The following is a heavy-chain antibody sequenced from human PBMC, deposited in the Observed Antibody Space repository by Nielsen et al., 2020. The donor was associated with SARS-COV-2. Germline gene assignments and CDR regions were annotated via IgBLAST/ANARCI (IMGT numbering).Heavy chain of an antibody. J-gene: IGHJ4*02. V-gene: IGHV4-61*01. CDR3: ARDRYSRLGELSSIDY. CDR2: IYYSGST. Sequence: SETLSLTCTVSGGSVSSGSYYWSWIRQPPGKGLEWIGYIYYSGSTNYNPSLKSRVTISVDTSKNQFSLKLSSVTAADTAVYYCARDRYSRLGELSSIDYWGQGTLVTVSS. D-gene: IGHD3-16*02. CDR1: GGSVSSGSYY.